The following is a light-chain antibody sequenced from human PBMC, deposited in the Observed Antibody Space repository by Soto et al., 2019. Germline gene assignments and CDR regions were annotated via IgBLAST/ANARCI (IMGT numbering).Light chain of an antibody. V-gene: IGKV3-20*01. CDR3: QQYGSSPKT. Sequence: EVVLTQSPGILSLSPGERATLSCRASESIGSSYLAWYQQKPGRAPRLLIYGASSRATGIPDRFSGSGSGTDFTLTISRLEPEDFAVYYCQQYGSSPKTFGQGTKVDIK. CDR1: ESIGSSY. J-gene: IGKJ1*01. CDR2: GAS.